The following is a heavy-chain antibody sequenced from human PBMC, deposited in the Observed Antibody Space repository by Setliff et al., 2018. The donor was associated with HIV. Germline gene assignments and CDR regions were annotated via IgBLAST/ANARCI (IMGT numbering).Heavy chain of an antibody. CDR2: IYPGDSDT. V-gene: IGHV5-51*01. CDR3: ARLIYCSSTSCFGAFDI. CDR1: GYSFTNYW. Sequence: GESLKISCKGSGYSFTNYWIGWVRQMPGKGLEWIGVIYPGDSDTRYSPSFQGQVTISADKSISTAFLQWSSLKASDTAMYYCARLIYCSSTSCFGAFDIWGQGTMVTVSS. J-gene: IGHJ3*02. D-gene: IGHD2-2*01.